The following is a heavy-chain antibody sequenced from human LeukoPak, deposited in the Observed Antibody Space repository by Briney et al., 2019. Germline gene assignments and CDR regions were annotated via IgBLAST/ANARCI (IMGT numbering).Heavy chain of an antibody. CDR1: GLTFSSYW. J-gene: IGHJ4*02. Sequence: GGSLRLSCVASGLTFSSYWMSWVRQAPGKGLEWVANIKEDGSQKNYMDSVKGRFTIARDNAKNSLYLQMNSLRVEDTAVYYCARDRVSGSYNYWGQGILVSVSS. CDR2: IKEDGSQK. D-gene: IGHD1-26*01. V-gene: IGHV3-7*01. CDR3: ARDRVSGSYNY.